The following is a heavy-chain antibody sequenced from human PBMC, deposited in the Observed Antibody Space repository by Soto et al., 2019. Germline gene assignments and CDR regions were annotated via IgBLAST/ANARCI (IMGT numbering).Heavy chain of an antibody. V-gene: IGHV1-69*13. J-gene: IGHJ4*02. CDR2: IVPMFGTA. CDR3: ARGVYYDSRGYYFFF. D-gene: IGHD3-22*01. CDR1: GGTFSRYA. Sequence: SVKVSCKASGGTFSRYALSWVRQAPGQGPEWMGGIVPMFGTANYAQKFQGRVTITADESTSTAYMQLSSLRSEDTAVYYCARGVYYDSRGYYFFFWGQGTLVTVSS.